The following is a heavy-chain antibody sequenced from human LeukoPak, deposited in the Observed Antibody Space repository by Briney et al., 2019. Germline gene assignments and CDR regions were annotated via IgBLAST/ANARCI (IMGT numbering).Heavy chain of an antibody. CDR2: IYTSGST. V-gene: IGHV4-61*02. CDR1: GGSISSGSYY. J-gene: IGHJ6*02. D-gene: IGHD2-2*03. Sequence: SQTLSLTCTVSGGSISSGSYYWSWLRQPAGKGLEWIGRIYTSGSTNYNPSLKSRVTISVDTSKNQFSLKLSSVTAADTAVYYCARGVGYCSSTSCYHYYGMDVWGQGTTVTVSS. CDR3: ARGVGYCSSTSCYHYYGMDV.